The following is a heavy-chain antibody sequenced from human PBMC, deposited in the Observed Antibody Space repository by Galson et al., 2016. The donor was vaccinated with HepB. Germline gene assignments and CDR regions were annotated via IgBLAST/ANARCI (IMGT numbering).Heavy chain of an antibody. CDR1: GYTFTTSG. V-gene: IGHV1-18*01. J-gene: IGHJ4*02. Sequence: SVKVSCKASGYTFTTSGISWVRQAPGQGLEWMGWISTYSGNTKYAQKFQGGLTLTTDSSTTTAYMELRSLRFDDTALYYCARPGQDQHLEIWGPGTLVTVSS. CDR2: ISTYSGNT. D-gene: IGHD2-15*01. CDR3: ARPGQDQHLEI.